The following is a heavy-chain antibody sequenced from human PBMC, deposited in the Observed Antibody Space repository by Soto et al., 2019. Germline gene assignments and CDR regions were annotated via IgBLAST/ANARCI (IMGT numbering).Heavy chain of an antibody. J-gene: IGHJ4*02. V-gene: IGHV1-69*13. Sequence: SVKVSCKASGGTFSSYAISWVRQAPGQGLEWMGGIIPIFGTANYAQKFQGRVTITADESTSTAYMELSSLRAEDTAVYYCARGSGSYYYYFDYWGQGTLVTVSS. CDR2: IIPIFGTA. CDR1: GGTFSSYA. CDR3: ARGSGSYYYYFDY. D-gene: IGHD3-10*01.